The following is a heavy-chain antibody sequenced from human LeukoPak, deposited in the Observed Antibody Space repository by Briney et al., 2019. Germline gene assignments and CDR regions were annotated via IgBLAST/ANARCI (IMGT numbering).Heavy chain of an antibody. Sequence: GASVKVSCKASGYTFTSYGISWVRQAPGQGLEWMGWISAYNGNTNYAQKLQGRVTMTTDTSTSTAYMELRSLRSDDTAVYYCARGYYDSSGSYYYYYYMDVWGKGTTVTISS. CDR3: ARGYYDSSGSYYYYYYMDV. CDR1: GYTFTSYG. V-gene: IGHV1-18*01. D-gene: IGHD3-22*01. CDR2: ISAYNGNT. J-gene: IGHJ6*03.